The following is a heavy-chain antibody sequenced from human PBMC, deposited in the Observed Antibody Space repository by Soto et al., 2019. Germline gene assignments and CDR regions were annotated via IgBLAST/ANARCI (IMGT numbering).Heavy chain of an antibody. CDR3: AKSFSGYAPYGMDV. Sequence: ESGGGVVQPGRSLRLSCAASGFTFSSYGMHWVRQAPGKGLEWVAVISYDGSNKYYADSVKGRFTISRDNSKNTLYLQMNSLRAEDTAVYYCAKSFSGYAPYGMDVWGQGTTVTVSS. D-gene: IGHD5-12*01. V-gene: IGHV3-30*18. CDR1: GFTFSSYG. J-gene: IGHJ6*02. CDR2: ISYDGSNK.